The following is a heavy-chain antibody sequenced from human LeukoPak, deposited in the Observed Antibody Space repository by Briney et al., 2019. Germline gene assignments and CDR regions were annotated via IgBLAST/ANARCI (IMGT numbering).Heavy chain of an antibody. CDR3: ARGSGFGV. D-gene: IGHD3-9*01. J-gene: IGHJ4*02. CDR1: GFTFSNYA. CDR2: INSNGGST. Sequence: GGSLRLPCSASGFTFSNYAMHWGRQAPGKGLEYVSAINSNGGSTYYADSVKGRFTISRDNSKNTLYLQMNSLRVEDTAVYYCARGSGFGVWGQGTLVTVSS. V-gene: IGHV3-64*04.